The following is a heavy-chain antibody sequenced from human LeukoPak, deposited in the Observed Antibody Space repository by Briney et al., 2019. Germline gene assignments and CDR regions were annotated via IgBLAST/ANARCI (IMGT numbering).Heavy chain of an antibody. D-gene: IGHD5-18*01. Sequence: GGSLRLSCAASGFPFGSYSMNWVRQAPGKGLEWVSSTNRNSDTIHYADSVKGRFTISRDNAKNSLNLQMSSLRAEDAAVYYCARGAMGQFDFWGQGTLVTVSS. CDR3: ARGAMGQFDF. CDR2: TNRNSDTI. CDR1: GFPFGSYS. V-gene: IGHV3-21*01. J-gene: IGHJ4*02.